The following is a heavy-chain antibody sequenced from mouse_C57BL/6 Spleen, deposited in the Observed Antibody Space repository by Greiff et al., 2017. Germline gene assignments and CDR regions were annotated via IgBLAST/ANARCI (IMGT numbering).Heavy chain of an antibody. V-gene: IGHV2-4*01. CDR1: GFSLTSYG. CDR3: AKGGLGRPGDYFDY. CDR2: IWSGGSP. J-gene: IGHJ2*01. Sequence: QVQLQQSGPGLVQPSQSLSITCTVSGFSLTSYGVHWVRQPPGTGLEWLGVIWSGGSPDYNAAFISRLSISKDNSKSQVFFKMTRLQAEDTAIYDCAKGGLGRPGDYFDYWGQGTTLTVSS. D-gene: IGHD3-3*01.